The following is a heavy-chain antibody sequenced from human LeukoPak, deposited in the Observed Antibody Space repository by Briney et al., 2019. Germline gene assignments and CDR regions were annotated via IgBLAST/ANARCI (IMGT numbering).Heavy chain of an antibody. D-gene: IGHD3-10*01. CDR2: ISGSGAST. V-gene: IGHV3-23*01. CDR1: GFTFSNYA. J-gene: IGHJ4*02. Sequence: GGSLRLSCAASGFTFSNYAIIWVRQAPGKGLEWVSAISGSGASTYYADSVKGRFTISRDNSKNTLYLQMNSLRAEDTAVYYCARYKSGDAVYWGQGTLVTVSS. CDR3: ARYKSGDAVY.